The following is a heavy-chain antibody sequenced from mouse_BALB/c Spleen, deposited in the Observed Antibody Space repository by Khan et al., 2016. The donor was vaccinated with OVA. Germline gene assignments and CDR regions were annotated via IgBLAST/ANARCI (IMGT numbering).Heavy chain of an antibody. D-gene: IGHD2-13*01. J-gene: IGHJ4*01. V-gene: IGHV2-3*01. CDR3: AKWGDLYAMDY. CDR1: GFSLTSYG. CDR2: IWGDGST. Sequence: VKLLESGPGLVAPSQSLSITCTVSGFSLTSYGVNWVRRPPGKGLEWLGVIWGDGSTNYHSALISRLSLSKDNSMSQVFLKLNSLQTDDTATYYCAKWGDLYAMDYWGQGTSVTVSS.